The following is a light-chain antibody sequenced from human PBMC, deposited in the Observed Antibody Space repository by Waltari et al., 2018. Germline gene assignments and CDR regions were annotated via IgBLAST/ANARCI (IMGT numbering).Light chain of an antibody. CDR1: TLPKQY. Sequence: SHELTQPPSVSVSPGQTARITCSGETLPKQYAYWYQQKPGPAPVLLIYKDTERPSGIPDRFSGSSSGSTVTLTISGVQAEDEADYYCQLADKTVTYVFGPGTKVIVL. CDR2: KDT. CDR3: QLADKTVTYV. J-gene: IGLJ1*01. V-gene: IGLV3-25*03.